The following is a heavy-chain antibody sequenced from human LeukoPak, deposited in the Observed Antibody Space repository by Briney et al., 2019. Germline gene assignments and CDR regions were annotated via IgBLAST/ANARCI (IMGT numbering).Heavy chain of an antibody. J-gene: IGHJ6*02. Sequence: KPSETLSLTCAVYGGSFSGYYWSWIRQPPGKGLEWIGEINHSGSTNYNPSLKSRVTISVDTSKNQFSLKLSSVTAADTAVYYCARAPGHYRYYYYYGMDVWGQGTTVTVSS. D-gene: IGHD3-10*01. CDR2: INHSGST. V-gene: IGHV4-34*01. CDR3: ARAPGHYRYYYYYGMDV. CDR1: GGSFSGYY.